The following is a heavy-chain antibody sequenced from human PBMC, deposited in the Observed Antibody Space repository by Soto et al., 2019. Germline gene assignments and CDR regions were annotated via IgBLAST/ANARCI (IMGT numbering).Heavy chain of an antibody. J-gene: IGHJ4*02. D-gene: IGHD6-13*01. V-gene: IGHV3-23*01. Sequence: EVQLLESGGGLVQPGGSLRLSCAASGFTFSSYAMSWVRQAPGKGLEWGSAISGSGGSTYYADSVKGRFTISRDNSKNTLYLQMNSLRAEDTAVYYCAKDPGSRGYFDYWGQGTLVTVSS. CDR1: GFTFSSYA. CDR3: AKDPGSRGYFDY. CDR2: ISGSGGST.